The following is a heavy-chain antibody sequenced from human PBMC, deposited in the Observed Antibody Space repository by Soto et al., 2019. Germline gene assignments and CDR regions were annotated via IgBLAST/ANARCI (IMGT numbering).Heavy chain of an antibody. CDR1: GFTFISYG. CDR2: IWYDGSNK. D-gene: IGHD3-22*01. V-gene: IGHV3-33*01. CDR3: ARENLNYYDSSGYYYRSYYGMDV. J-gene: IGHJ6*02. Sequence: WGSLRLSCAASGFTFISYGMHCFRHAPFKGLEWVAVIWYDGSNKYYADSVKGRFTISRDNSKNTLYLQMNSLRAEDTAVYYCARENLNYYDSSGYYYRSYYGMDVWGQGTTVTVSS.